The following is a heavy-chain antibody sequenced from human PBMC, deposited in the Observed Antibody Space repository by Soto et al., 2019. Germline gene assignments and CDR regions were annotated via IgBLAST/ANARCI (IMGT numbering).Heavy chain of an antibody. D-gene: IGHD5-12*01. CDR1: GGSFTGYY. J-gene: IGHJ4*02. Sequence: QVQLQQWGAGLLKPSETLSLTCAVNGGSFTGYYWSWVRQPPGKGLEWIGEIKDGGSTNYSPSLRSRATISADTSKKQCSLKVTSLTAADTAVDYCARGQEGVVATHWDQGTLVTVSS. V-gene: IGHV4-34*01. CDR2: IKDGGST. CDR3: ARGQEGVVATH.